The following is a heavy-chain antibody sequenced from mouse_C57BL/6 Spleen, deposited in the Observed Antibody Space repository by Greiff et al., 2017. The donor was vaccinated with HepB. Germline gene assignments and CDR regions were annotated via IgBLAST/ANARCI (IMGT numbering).Heavy chain of an antibody. Sequence: QVQLQQSGAELMKPGASVKLSCKATGYTFTGYWIEWVKQRPGHGLEWIGEILPGSGSTNYNEKFKGKATFTADTSSNTAYMQLSSLITEDSAIYYCARRGSSYWYFDVWGTGTTVTVSS. D-gene: IGHD1-1*01. CDR3: ARRGSSYWYFDV. CDR2: ILPGSGST. V-gene: IGHV1-9*01. CDR1: GYTFTGYW. J-gene: IGHJ1*03.